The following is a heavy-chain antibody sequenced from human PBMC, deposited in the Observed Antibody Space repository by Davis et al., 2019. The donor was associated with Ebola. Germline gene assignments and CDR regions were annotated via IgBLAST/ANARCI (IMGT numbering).Heavy chain of an antibody. CDR3: ARQPSIAALSSIDY. J-gene: IGHJ4*02. V-gene: IGHV5-51*01. Sequence: AASLKISCTGSGYIFTSYWTGWVRHMPGKGLEWMGIIYPGDSDTRYSPSFQGQVTISADKSISTAYLQWSSLKASDTAMYYCARQPSIAALSSIDYWGQGTLVTVSS. D-gene: IGHD6-6*01. CDR1: GYIFTSYW. CDR2: IYPGDSDT.